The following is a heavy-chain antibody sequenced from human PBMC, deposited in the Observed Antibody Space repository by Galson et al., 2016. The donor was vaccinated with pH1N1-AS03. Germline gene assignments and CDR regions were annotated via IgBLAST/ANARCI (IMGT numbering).Heavy chain of an antibody. CDR1: GFTFSSYA. J-gene: IGHJ4*02. CDR3: ARSQSFYVDYFDN. CDR2: VSYDGSNK. V-gene: IGHV3-30*01. Sequence: SLRLSCAASGFTFSSYAMHWVRQAPGKGLEWVAVVSYDGSNKYYADSVKGRFTISRDNSKNTLYLQMNSLRPDDTAVYFCARSQSFYVDYFDNWGQGTLVTVSS. D-gene: IGHD3-10*02.